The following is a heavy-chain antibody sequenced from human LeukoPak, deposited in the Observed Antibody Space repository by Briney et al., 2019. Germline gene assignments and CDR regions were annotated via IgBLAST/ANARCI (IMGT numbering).Heavy chain of an antibody. D-gene: IGHD1-1*01. CDR1: GGTFSSYA. CDR3: ARSNDNWFDP. Sequence: SVKVSCKASGGTFSSYAISWVRQAPGQGLEWMGRIIPILGIANCAQKFQGRVTITADKSTSTAYMELSSLRSEDTAVYHCARSNDNWFDPWGQGTLVTVSS. J-gene: IGHJ5*02. V-gene: IGHV1-69*04. CDR2: IIPILGIA.